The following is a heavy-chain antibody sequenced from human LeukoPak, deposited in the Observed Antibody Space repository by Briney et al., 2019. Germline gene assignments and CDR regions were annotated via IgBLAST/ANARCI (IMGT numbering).Heavy chain of an antibody. J-gene: IGHJ4*02. CDR3: ARADASTVTSPPDY. CDR1: GGSISSYY. Sequence: SETLSLTCTVSGGSISSYYWSWIRQPPGKGLEWIGYIYYSGSTNYNPSLKSRVTISVDTSKNQFSLKLSSVTAADTAVYYCARADASTVTSPPDYWGQGTLVNV. CDR2: IYYSGST. D-gene: IGHD4-11*01. V-gene: IGHV4-59*01.